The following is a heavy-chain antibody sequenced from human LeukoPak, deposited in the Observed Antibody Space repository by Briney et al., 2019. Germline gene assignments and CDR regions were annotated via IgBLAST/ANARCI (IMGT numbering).Heavy chain of an antibody. CDR2: INTNTGNP. D-gene: IGHD3-9*01. CDR1: GYTFTSYA. J-gene: IGHJ6*02. CDR3: ARDPGPLLNYYGMDV. Sequence: ASVTVSCTASGYTFTSYAMNWVRQAPGQGLEWMGWINTNTGNPTYAQGFTGRFVFSLDTSVSTAYLQISSLKAEDTAVYYCARDPGPLLNYYGMDVWGQGTTVTVSS. V-gene: IGHV7-4-1*02.